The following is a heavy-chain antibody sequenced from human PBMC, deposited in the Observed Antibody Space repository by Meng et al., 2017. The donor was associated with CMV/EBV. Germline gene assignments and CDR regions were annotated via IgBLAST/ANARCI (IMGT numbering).Heavy chain of an antibody. CDR3: ARGGTAIPDY. CDR1: GFTVSSNY. J-gene: IGHJ4*02. V-gene: IGHV3-53*01. Sequence: GRLAESGGGLLQPGGSLGLSCAASGFTVSSNYMSWVRQAPGKGLEWVSVIYSGGSTYYADSVKGRFTISRDNSKNTLYLQMNSLRAEDTAVYYCARGGTAIPDYWGQGTLVTVSS. CDR2: IYSGGST. D-gene: IGHD5-18*01.